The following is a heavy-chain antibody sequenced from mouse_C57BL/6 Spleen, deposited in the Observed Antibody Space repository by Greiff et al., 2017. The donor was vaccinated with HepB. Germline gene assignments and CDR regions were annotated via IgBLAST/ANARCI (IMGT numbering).Heavy chain of an antibody. CDR2: ILPGSGST. Sequence: VHLVESGAELMKPGASVKLSCKATGYTFTGYWIEWVKQRPGHGLEWIGEILPGSGSTNYNEKFKGKATFTADTSSNTAYMQLSSLTTEDSAIYYCARGTITTVVATDAMDYWGQGTSVTVSS. V-gene: IGHV1-9*01. D-gene: IGHD1-1*01. CDR1: GYTFTGYW. CDR3: ARGTITTVVATDAMDY. J-gene: IGHJ4*01.